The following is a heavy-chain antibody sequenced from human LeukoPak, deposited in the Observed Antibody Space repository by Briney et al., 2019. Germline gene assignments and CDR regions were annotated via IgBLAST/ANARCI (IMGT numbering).Heavy chain of an antibody. CDR1: GITFRSYG. CDR3: AKGARGDTVTSIIGLNWFDP. Sequence: GGSLRLSCAASGITFRSYGMHWVRQAPGKGLEWVAVISYDGSHKYYADSVKGRFSISRDNSKNTLYLQMNSLRADDTAVYYCAKGARGDTVTSIIGLNWFDPWGQGTLVTVSS. V-gene: IGHV3-30*18. J-gene: IGHJ5*02. CDR2: ISYDGSHK. D-gene: IGHD4-17*01.